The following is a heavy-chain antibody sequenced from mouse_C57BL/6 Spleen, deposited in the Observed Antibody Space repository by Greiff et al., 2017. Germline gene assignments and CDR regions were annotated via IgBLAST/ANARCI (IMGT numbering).Heavy chain of an antibody. CDR3: ARGARFAY. D-gene: IGHD3-1*01. V-gene: IGHV5-17*01. CDR2: ISSGSSTI. Sequence: DVQLQESGGGLVKPGGSLKLSCAASGFTFSDYGMHWVRQAPEKGLEWVAYISSGSSTIYYADTVKGRFTISRDNAKNTLFLQMTSLRSEDTAMYYCARGARFAYWGQGTLVTVSA. CDR1: GFTFSDYG. J-gene: IGHJ3*01.